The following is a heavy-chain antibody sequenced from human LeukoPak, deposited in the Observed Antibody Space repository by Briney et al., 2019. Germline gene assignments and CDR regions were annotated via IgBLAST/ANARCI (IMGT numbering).Heavy chain of an antibody. CDR1: GYTFTGYY. J-gene: IGHJ4*02. D-gene: IGHD6-19*01. Sequence: GASVKVSCKASGYTFTGYYMHWVRQAPGQGLEWMGWINPNSGGTNYAQKFQGRVTMTRDTSISTAYMELSSLRSVDTAVYYCTGIALAGPLSSDYWGQGTLVTVSS. CDR2: INPNSGGT. V-gene: IGHV1-2*02. CDR3: TGIALAGPLSSDY.